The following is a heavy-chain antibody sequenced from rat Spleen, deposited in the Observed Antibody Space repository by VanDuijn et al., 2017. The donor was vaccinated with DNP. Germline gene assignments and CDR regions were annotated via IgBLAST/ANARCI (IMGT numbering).Heavy chain of an antibody. V-gene: IGHV3-1*01. CDR2: ISYSGST. CDR3: ARWSRYFDY. J-gene: IGHJ2*01. CDR1: FYSITSSNN. Sequence: EVLLQESGPGLVKPSQSLSLTCSVTFYSITSSNNWNWLRKFPGNKMEYIGHISYSGSTNYNPSLKSRFSITRDTSKNQFFLQLNSVTTEDTATYYCARWSRYFDYWGQGVMVTVSS.